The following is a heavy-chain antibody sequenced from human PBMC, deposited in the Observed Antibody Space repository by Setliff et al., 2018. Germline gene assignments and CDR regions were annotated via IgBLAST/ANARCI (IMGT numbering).Heavy chain of an antibody. CDR2: IYIGGSA. J-gene: IGHJ6*03. D-gene: IGHD6-19*01. CDR3: AREQWLDPPGYYYMDV. Sequence: PSETLSLTCTVSGGSISSYYWSWIRQPAGKGLEWIGHIYIGGSANYNPSLKSRVTMSIDTSKNQFSLKLSSVTAADMAVCYCAREQWLDPPGYYYMDVWAKGTTVTVSS. V-gene: IGHV4-4*07. CDR1: GGSISSYY.